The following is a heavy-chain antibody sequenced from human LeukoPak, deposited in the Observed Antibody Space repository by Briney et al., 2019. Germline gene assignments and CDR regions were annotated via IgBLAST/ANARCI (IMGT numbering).Heavy chain of an antibody. D-gene: IGHD5-24*01. CDR3: ARVRWLQFSYFDY. CDR1: GGSISSSSYY. V-gene: IGHV4-39*07. Sequence: PSETLSLTCTVSGGSISSSSYYWGWIRQPPGKGLEWIGSIYYSGSTYYNPSLKSRVTISVDTSKNQFSLKLSSVTAADTAVYYCARVRWLQFSYFDYWGQGTLVTVSS. J-gene: IGHJ4*02. CDR2: IYYSGST.